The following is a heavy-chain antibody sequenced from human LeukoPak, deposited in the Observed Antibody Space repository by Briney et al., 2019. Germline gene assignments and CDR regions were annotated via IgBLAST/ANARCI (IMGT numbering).Heavy chain of an antibody. CDR3: AIDPYSGSHVADLYYYYMDV. V-gene: IGHV3-30*03. CDR1: GFTVTSNY. CDR2: ISYDGSKK. Sequence: PGGSLRLSCAASGFTVTSNYMSWVRQAPGKGLEWVAIISYDGSKKYYADSAKGRFTISRDNSKNTLYLQMNSLRTEDTAVYYCAIDPYSGSHVADLYYYYMDVWGKGPTVPVSS. D-gene: IGHD1-26*01. J-gene: IGHJ6*03.